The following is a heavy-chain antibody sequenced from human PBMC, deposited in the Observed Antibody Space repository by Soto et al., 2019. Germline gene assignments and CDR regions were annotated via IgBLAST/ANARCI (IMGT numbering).Heavy chain of an antibody. Sequence: EVQLVESGGDLVQPGGSLRLSCAASGFTVSSNYMSWVRQAPGKGLDWVSLISGGGSAYYADSVKGRFTISRDTSKNTLSLQMNSLRAEDTAVYYPVRGELRPRFDSWGQGTLVTVSS. V-gene: IGHV3-66*01. J-gene: IGHJ4*02. CDR1: GFTVSSNY. CDR3: VRGELRPRFDS. D-gene: IGHD1-7*01. CDR2: ISGGGSA.